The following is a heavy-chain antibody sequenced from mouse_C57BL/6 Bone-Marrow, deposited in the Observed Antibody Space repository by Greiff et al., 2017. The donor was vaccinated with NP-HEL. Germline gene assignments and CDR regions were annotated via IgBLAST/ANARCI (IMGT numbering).Heavy chain of an antibody. CDR2: IYPRSGNT. CDR3: ARFPPYPRGAY. V-gene: IGHV1-81*01. Sequence: QVQLQQSGAELARPGASVKLSCKASGYTFTSYGISWVKQRTGQGLEWIGEIYPRSGNTYYNEKFKGKATLTADKSSSTAYMELRSLTSEDSAVYFGARFPPYPRGAYWGQGTLVTVSA. D-gene: IGHD2-10*01. J-gene: IGHJ3*01. CDR1: GYTFTSYG.